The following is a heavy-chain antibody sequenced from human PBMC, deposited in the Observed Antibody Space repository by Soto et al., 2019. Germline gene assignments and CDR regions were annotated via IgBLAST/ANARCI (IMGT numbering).Heavy chain of an antibody. Sequence: QVQLGQSGAVVKKPGSSVKVSCKASGGTFSSYAISWVRQAPGQGLEWMGGIIPIFGTANYAQKFQGRVTITADESTSTACMELRSLRSEDTAVSSCARDHGNVAAAGPQNWFAPWGQGTLVTVSS. D-gene: IGHD6-13*01. V-gene: IGHV1-69*01. J-gene: IGHJ5*02. CDR3: ARDHGNVAAAGPQNWFAP. CDR2: IIPIFGTA. CDR1: GGTFSSYA.